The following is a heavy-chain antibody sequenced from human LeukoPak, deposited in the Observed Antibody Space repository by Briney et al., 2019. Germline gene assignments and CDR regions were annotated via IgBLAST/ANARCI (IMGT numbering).Heavy chain of an antibody. CDR3: ARGFRYFDY. D-gene: IGHD2/OR15-2a*01. CDR1: GFTSTNYI. Sequence: GGSLRLSCAASGFTSTNYIMRWVRQPPGRGLEWVASITSDGATYYPDSVKGQFPIPRDNSNNTVYLQMNSLRAEDTAIYSCARGFRYFDYWGQGTLVTVSS. J-gene: IGHJ4*02. V-gene: IGHV3-23*01. CDR2: ITSDGAT.